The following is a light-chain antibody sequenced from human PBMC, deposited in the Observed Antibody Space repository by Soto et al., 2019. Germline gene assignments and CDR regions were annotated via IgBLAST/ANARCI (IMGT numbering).Light chain of an antibody. CDR2: DAS. Sequence: EIVLTQSPDTLSLSPGERATLSCRASQSVRSNSLAWYQQKPGQAPRFLIYDASSRATGIPDRFSGSGSGTDFTLTISRLEPEDFAVYYCQQYGSTPLTFGGGTRWISN. J-gene: IGKJ4*01. V-gene: IGKV3-20*01. CDR1: QSVRSNS. CDR3: QQYGSTPLT.